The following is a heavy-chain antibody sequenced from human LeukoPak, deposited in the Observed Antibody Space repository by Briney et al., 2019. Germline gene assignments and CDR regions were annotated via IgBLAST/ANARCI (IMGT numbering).Heavy chain of an antibody. D-gene: IGHD3-10*01. Sequence: SQTLSLTCTVSGGSISSGDYYWSWIRQPPGKGLEWIGYIYYSGSTYYNPSLKSRVTISVDTSKNQFSLKLSSVTAADTAVYYCARGQTTAPYASGTYYFDYWGQGTLVTVSS. CDR2: IYYSGST. J-gene: IGHJ4*02. CDR3: ARGQTTAPYASGTYYFDY. V-gene: IGHV4-30-4*01. CDR1: GGSISSGDYY.